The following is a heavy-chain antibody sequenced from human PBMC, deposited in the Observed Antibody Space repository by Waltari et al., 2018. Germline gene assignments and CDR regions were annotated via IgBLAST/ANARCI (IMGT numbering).Heavy chain of an antibody. CDR3: AKGAARFFDY. D-gene: IGHD6-6*01. J-gene: IGHJ4*02. Sequence: QVQLVESGGGVVQPGGSLRLPCAASGFTFSRYGIHWVRQAPGKGLEWVAFIRYDGSNKYYADSVKGRFTISRDNSKNTLYLQMNSLRAEDTAVYYCAKGAARFFDYWGQGTLVTVSS. CDR2: IRYDGSNK. CDR1: GFTFSRYG. V-gene: IGHV3-30*02.